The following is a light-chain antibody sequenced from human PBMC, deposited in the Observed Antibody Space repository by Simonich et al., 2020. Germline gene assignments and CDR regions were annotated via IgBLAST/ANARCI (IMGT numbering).Light chain of an antibody. J-gene: IGLJ2*01. CDR3: QSYDSSNQV. CDR2: EDN. Sequence: NFMLTQPHSVSESPGKTVTISCTRSSGSIASNYVQCYQQRPGSSPTTLIYEDNQRPSGVPDRFSGSIDSSSNAASLTISGLKTEDEADYYCQSYDSSNQVFGGGTKLTVL. V-gene: IGLV6-57*01. CDR1: SGSIASNY.